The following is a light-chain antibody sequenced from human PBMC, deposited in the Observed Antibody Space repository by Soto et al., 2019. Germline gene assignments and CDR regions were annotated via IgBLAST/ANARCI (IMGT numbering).Light chain of an antibody. Sequence: DIQMTHSPSTLSASVGDRVTITCRASQLISSGVAWYQQKPGTAPKLLIYDASCLESGVPSRFSGSGSGTEFTLTISSRQPDDFATYYCQQYKSYPLTFAEGTKVEL. J-gene: IGKJ1*01. CDR1: QLISSG. V-gene: IGKV1-5*01. CDR2: DAS. CDR3: QQYKSYPLT.